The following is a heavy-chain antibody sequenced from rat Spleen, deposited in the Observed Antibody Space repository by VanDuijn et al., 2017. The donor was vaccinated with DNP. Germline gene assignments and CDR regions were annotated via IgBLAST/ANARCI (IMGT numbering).Heavy chain of an antibody. CDR1: GFTFSNYG. CDR3: ARQATNDYVMDA. D-gene: IGHD1-10*01. Sequence: EVQLVESGGGLVQPGRSLKLSCAASGFTFSNYGMAWVRQAPTKGLEWVATISYDGSSTYYRDSVKGRFTISRDNAKSTLYLQMDSLRSEDTATYYCARQATNDYVMDAWGQGASVTVSS. J-gene: IGHJ4*01. V-gene: IGHV5-29*01. CDR2: ISYDGSST.